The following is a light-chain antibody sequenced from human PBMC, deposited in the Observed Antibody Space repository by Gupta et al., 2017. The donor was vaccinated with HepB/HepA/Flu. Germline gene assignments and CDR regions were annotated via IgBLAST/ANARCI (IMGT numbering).Light chain of an antibody. CDR3: QVWDSSSDPYV. Sequence: SYVLTQPPSVSVAPGKTASITCEGNNIGSKGVHWYQQRPGQAPVLVVHDDGDRPSGIPERFSGSSSGNTATLIISRVEAGDEADYYCQVWDSSSDPYVFGTGTKVTVL. J-gene: IGLJ1*01. CDR1: NIGSKG. CDR2: DDG. V-gene: IGLV3-21*03.